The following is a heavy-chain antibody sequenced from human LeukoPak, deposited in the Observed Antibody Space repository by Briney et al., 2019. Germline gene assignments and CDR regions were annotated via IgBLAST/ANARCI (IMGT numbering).Heavy chain of an antibody. D-gene: IGHD3-10*01. CDR1: GGSFSGYY. Sequence: SETLSLTCAVYGGSFSGYYWRGIRQPPRKGLDGMGETHHSGRTNYNPSLKSRVTISVDTSKNQFSLKLSSVTAADTAVYYCARGPYYYGSGTFYYYYGMDVWGKGTTVTVSS. CDR3: ARGPYYYGSGTFYYYYGMDV. J-gene: IGHJ6*04. CDR2: THHSGRT. V-gene: IGHV4-34*01.